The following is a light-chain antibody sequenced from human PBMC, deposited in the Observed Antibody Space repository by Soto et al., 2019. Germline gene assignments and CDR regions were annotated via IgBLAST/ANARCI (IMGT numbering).Light chain of an antibody. CDR2: DVS. CDR1: SSDVGTYNY. J-gene: IGLJ2*01. V-gene: IGLV2-14*03. CDR3: SSYTASSTSVI. Sequence: QSALTQPASVSGSPGQSITISCTGTSSDVGTYNYVSWYQQHPGKAPKVMIYDVSNRPSGVSNRFSGSKSGNTASLTISGLQDEDEADYYCSSYTASSTSVIFGGGTKLTVL.